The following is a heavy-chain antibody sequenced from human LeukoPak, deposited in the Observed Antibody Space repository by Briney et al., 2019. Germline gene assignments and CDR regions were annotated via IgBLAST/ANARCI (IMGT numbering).Heavy chain of an antibody. D-gene: IGHD1-26*01. Sequence: QSGGSLRLSCAASGFTVSSNYMSWVRQAPGKGLEWVSVIYSGASTYYADSVKGRFTISRDNSKNTLYLQMNSLRAEDTAVYFCARGRFRASFDYWGQGTLVTVSS. J-gene: IGHJ4*02. CDR3: ARGRFRASFDY. V-gene: IGHV3-53*01. CDR1: GFTVSSNY. CDR2: IYSGAST.